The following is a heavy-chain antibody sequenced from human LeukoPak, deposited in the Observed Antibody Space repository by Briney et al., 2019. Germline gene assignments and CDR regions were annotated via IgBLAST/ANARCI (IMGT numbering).Heavy chain of an antibody. CDR2: ISWNSGSI. V-gene: IGHV3-9*01. J-gene: IGHJ4*02. Sequence: GGSLRLSCAASGFTFDDYAMHWVRQTPGKGLEWVSGISWNSGSIGYADTVKGRFTISRDNAKNSLYLQMNSLRAEDTALYYCAKALRGVYDYWGQGTLVTVSS. CDR1: GFTFDDYA. CDR3: AKALRGVYDY. D-gene: IGHD3-16*01.